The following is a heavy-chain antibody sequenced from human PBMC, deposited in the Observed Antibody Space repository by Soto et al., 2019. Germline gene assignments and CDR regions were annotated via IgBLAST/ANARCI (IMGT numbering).Heavy chain of an antibody. D-gene: IGHD2-15*01. CDR2: IYYGGST. CDR1: GGSVTNNNYY. J-gene: IGHJ4*02. CDR3: ARDSGGGNPDFAY. V-gene: IGHV4-31*03. Sequence: QVQLQESGPGLVKPSQTLSLTCTVSGGSVTNNNYYWSWIRQHPGKGLEWIGYIYYGGSTFYNPSLENRLTISVDTSQNQFSLKLDSVTAADTAVYYCARDSGGGNPDFAYWGQGSLVTVSS.